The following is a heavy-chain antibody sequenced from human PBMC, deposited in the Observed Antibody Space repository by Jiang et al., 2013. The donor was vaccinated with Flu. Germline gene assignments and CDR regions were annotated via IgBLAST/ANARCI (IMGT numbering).Heavy chain of an antibody. D-gene: IGHD2-21*02. Sequence: QLLESGGGVVQPGRSLRLSCAASGFTFSSYAMHWVRQAPGKGLEWVAVISYDGSNKYYADSVKGRFTISRDNSKNTLYLQMNSLRAEDTAVYYCAREHGDCGGDCYSYYYYGMDVWGKGTTVTVSS. CDR3: AREHGDCGGDCYSYYYYGMDV. CDR2: ISYDGSNK. V-gene: IGHV3-30*01. CDR1: GFTFSSYA. J-gene: IGHJ6*04.